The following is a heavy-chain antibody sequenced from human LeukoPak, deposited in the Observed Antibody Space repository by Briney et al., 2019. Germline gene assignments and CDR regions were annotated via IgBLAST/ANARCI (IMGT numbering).Heavy chain of an antibody. Sequence: GGSLRLPCAASGFTFSAYSMNWVRQAPGKGLEWVSSVSSRGTYIYYADSVKGRFTISRDNAKNSQYLQMNSLRVEDTALYYCARAQTYGDSRLLLDYWGQGTLVTVSS. V-gene: IGHV3-21*04. D-gene: IGHD2-21*02. CDR1: GFTFSAYS. J-gene: IGHJ4*02. CDR3: ARAQTYGDSRLLLDY. CDR2: VSSRGTYI.